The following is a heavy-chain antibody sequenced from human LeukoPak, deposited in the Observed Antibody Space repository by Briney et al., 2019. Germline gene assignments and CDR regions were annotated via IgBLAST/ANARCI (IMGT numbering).Heavy chain of an antibody. CDR2: IYSGGST. CDR1: GFTVSSNY. J-gene: IGHJ4*02. D-gene: IGHD5-18*01. CDR3: AKTLTVMVGFSPDY. V-gene: IGHV3-53*01. Sequence: GGSLRLSCAASGFTVSSNYMSWVRQAPGKGLEWVSVIYSGGSTYYADSVKGRFTISRDNSKNTLYLQMNSLRDEDTAVYYCAKTLTVMVGFSPDYWGQGTLVTVSS.